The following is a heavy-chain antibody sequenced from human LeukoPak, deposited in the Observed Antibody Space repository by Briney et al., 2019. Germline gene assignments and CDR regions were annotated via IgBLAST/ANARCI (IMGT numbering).Heavy chain of an antibody. D-gene: IGHD2-2*02. CDR3: ARGVYCSSTSCYSGSGYYYYYMDV. CDR2: INPNSGVT. Sequence: ASMEVSCKTSGYTFTGHYIHWVRQAPGQGLEWMGWINPNSGVTNYVQKFQGRVAMTRDTSIRAAYMELSRLTSDDTAVYYCARGVYCSSTSCYSGSGYYYYYMDVWGKGTTVTVSS. J-gene: IGHJ6*03. V-gene: IGHV1-2*02. CDR1: GYTFTGHY.